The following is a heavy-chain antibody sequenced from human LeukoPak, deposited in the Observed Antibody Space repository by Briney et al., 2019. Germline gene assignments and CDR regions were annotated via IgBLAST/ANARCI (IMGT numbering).Heavy chain of an antibody. V-gene: IGHV1-18*01. CDR1: GYTLTSYG. J-gene: IGHJ6*03. CDR2: INTYNGNT. Sequence: GASVKVSCKASGYTLTSYGISWVRQAPGQGLEWMGWINTYNGNTKYAQKFQGRVTMTTDTSTSTAYMELRSLRSDDTAVYYCARGFDYYGSGSYMDVWGKGTTVTISS. D-gene: IGHD3-10*01. CDR3: ARGFDYYGSGSYMDV.